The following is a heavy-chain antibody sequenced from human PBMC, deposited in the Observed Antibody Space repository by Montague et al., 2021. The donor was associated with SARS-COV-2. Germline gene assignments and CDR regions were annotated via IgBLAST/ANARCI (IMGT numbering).Heavy chain of an antibody. CDR2: IYPGDSDT. Sequence: QSEAEVKAPGESLKISCKGSGYSFTSYWIGWVHQMPGKGLEWMGIIYPGDSDTRYSPSFQGQVTISADKSISTAYLQWSSLKASDTAIYYCARVTDYYYDTSGYWDAFDIWGQGTMVTVSS. CDR3: ARVTDYYYDTSGYWDAFDI. J-gene: IGHJ3*02. CDR1: GYSFTSYW. V-gene: IGHV5-51*07. D-gene: IGHD3-22*01.